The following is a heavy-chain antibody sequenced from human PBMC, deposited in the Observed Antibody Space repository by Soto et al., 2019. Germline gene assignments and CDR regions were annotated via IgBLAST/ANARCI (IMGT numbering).Heavy chain of an antibody. Sequence: QVQLVESGGGLVEPGGSLRLSCAISGFSFSDYFMSWIRQAPGKGLEWISEISSSGGATYYSDSLKGRFTISRDNAKDILYLEMNSLRPDDTVVYYCARTRFHYGVYWGQGAPVTVS. V-gene: IGHV3-11*01. CDR3: ARTRFHYGVY. D-gene: IGHD2-8*01. CDR2: ISSSGGAT. J-gene: IGHJ4*02. CDR1: GFSFSDYF.